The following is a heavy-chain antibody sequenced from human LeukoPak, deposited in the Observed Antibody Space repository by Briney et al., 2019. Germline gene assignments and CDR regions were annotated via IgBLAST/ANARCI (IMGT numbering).Heavy chain of an antibody. CDR3: ARAPYYYGSGSYYLI. D-gene: IGHD3-10*01. Sequence: PSETLSLTCAVYGGSFSGYYWSWIRQPPGKGLEWMGEINHSGSTNYNPSLKSRVTISVDTSKNQFSLKLSSVTAADTAVYYCARAPYYYGSGSYYLIWGQGTLVTVSS. CDR2: INHSGST. V-gene: IGHV4-34*01. J-gene: IGHJ4*02. CDR1: GGSFSGYY.